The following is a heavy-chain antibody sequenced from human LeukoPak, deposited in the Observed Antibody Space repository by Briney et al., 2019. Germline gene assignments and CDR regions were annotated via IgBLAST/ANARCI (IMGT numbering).Heavy chain of an antibody. CDR3: TKDPNGDYVGAFDF. J-gene: IGHJ3*01. V-gene: IGHV3-23*01. Sequence: GGSLRLSCTASGFTFSSYAMSWVRQAPGKGLEWVSTINDSGGSTYYADSVKGRFTISRDNSKNTLYLQMNSLRAEDTAIYYCTKDPNGDYVGAFDFRGQGTMVTVSS. D-gene: IGHD4-17*01. CDR2: INDSGGST. CDR1: GFTFSSYA.